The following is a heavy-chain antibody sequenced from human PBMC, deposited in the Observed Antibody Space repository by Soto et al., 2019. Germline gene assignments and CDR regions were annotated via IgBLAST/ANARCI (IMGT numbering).Heavy chain of an antibody. CDR1: GGSISSGGFY. J-gene: IGHJ6*03. Sequence: QVQLQESGPGLVKPSQTLSLTCTVSGGSISSGGFYWSWIRQHPGKGLGWIGYIYYSGSTYYNPSLQSRLTISVDSSKNQFSLRLSSVTAADTAVYYCALDQGHYYGSGSYMDVWCKGTTLTVSS. CDR2: IYYSGST. CDR3: ALDQGHYYGSGSYMDV. D-gene: IGHD3-10*01. V-gene: IGHV4-31*03.